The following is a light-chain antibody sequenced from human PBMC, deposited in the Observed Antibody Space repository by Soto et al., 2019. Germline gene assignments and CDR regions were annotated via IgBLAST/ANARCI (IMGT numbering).Light chain of an antibody. J-gene: IGLJ1*01. CDR3: SSYTSNSTYV. CDR2: DVS. CDR1: SSDVGGYNY. V-gene: IGLV2-14*01. Sequence: QSALTQPASVSGCPGQSITISCTGTSSDVGGYNYVSWYQQHPGKAPKFMIYDVSNRPLGVSNRFSGSKSDNTASLTISGLQAEDEGDYYCSSYTSNSTYVFGTGTKLNVL.